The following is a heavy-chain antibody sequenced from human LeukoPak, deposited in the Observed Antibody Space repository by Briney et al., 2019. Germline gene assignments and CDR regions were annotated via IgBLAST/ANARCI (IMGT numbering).Heavy chain of an antibody. V-gene: IGHV3-23*01. CDR1: GFTFRYSA. Sequence: GGSLRLSCAASGFTFRYSAMRWVRQAPGRGLELVSTVTGDGITTNYGHSVKGRFTISRDNSRNTVYLQLNSLRAADTAVYYCAKDSPLVGYTRDCSSNSFDHWGQGTLVTVSS. CDR3: AKDSPLVGYTRDCSSNSFDH. CDR2: VTGDGITT. D-gene: IGHD2-2*02. J-gene: IGHJ4*02.